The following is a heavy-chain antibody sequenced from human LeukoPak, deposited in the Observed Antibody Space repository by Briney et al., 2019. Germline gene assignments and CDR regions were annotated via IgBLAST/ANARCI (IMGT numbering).Heavy chain of an antibody. CDR2: INWNGGST. Sequence: GGSLRLSCAASGFSFDDYGMSWVRQAPGKGLEWVSGINWNGGSTGYADSAKGRFTIFRDNAKNSLYLQMNSLRAEDTALYYCAREAALAGSRYFDYWGQGTLVTVSS. J-gene: IGHJ4*02. CDR3: AREAALAGSRYFDY. CDR1: GFSFDDYG. D-gene: IGHD6-13*01. V-gene: IGHV3-20*04.